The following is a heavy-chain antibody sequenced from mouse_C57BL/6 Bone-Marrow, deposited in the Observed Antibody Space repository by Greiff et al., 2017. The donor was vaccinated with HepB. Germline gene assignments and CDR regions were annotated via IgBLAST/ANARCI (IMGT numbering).Heavy chain of an antibody. CDR3: ARNDGGTTVVATRWYFDV. D-gene: IGHD1-1*01. CDR1: GYTFTDYY. Sequence: EVQLQQSGPELVKPGASVKISCKASGYTFTDYYMNWVKQSHGKSLEWIGDINPNNGGTSYNQKFKGKATLTVDKSSSTAYMELRSLTSEDSAVYYCARNDGGTTVVATRWYFDVWGTGTTVTVSS. J-gene: IGHJ1*03. V-gene: IGHV1-26*01. CDR2: INPNNGGT.